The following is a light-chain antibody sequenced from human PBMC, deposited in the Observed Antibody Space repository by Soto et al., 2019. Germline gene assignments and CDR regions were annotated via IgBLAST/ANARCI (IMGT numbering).Light chain of an antibody. Sequence: QSVLTQPASVSVSPGQSITVSCIGTSSDVGRYNFVSWYQQHPGKAPKLVIYDVSNRPSGVSNRFSGSKSGNTASLTISGLQAEDEADYYCTSYTTSTTYVFGTGTKVTVL. CDR3: TSYTTSTTYV. J-gene: IGLJ1*01. CDR1: SSDVGRYNF. V-gene: IGLV2-14*03. CDR2: DVS.